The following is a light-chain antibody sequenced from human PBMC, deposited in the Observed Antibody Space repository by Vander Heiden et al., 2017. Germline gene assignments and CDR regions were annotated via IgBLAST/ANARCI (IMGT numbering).Light chain of an antibody. Sequence: AIQMTQSPSSLSASFGDRVTITCRASQGIRNDLGWYQQKPGKAPKLLIYAASSLQSGVPSRFSGSGSGTDFTLTISRLQPEDFATYYCQQDYNYPLTFGQGTKVEIK. CDR2: AAS. CDR1: QGIRND. CDR3: QQDYNYPLT. J-gene: IGKJ1*01. V-gene: IGKV1-6*01.